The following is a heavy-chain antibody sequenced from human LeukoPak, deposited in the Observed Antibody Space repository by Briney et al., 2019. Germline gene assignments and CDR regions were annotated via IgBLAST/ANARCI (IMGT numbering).Heavy chain of an antibody. D-gene: IGHD4-11*01. CDR3: AKTHSHFPPYFDY. Sequence: PSETLSLTCAVYGGSFSGYYWSWVRQPPGKGLEWIGEIFYSGSINYNPSLKSRVTLSLDKSKNQFSLQLSSVTAADTAMYYCAKTHSHFPPYFDYWGQGTLVIVSS. V-gene: IGHV4-34*12. J-gene: IGHJ4*02. CDR2: IFYSGSI. CDR1: GGSFSGYY.